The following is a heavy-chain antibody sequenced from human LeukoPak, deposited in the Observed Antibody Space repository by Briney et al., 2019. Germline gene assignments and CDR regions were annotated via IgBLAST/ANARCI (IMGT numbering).Heavy chain of an antibody. V-gene: IGHV3-15*01. CDR2: IKSKTDGGTT. D-gene: IGHD5-12*01. Sequence: GGSLRLSCAASGFTFSNAWMSWVRQAPGKGLEWVGRIKSKTDGGTTDYAAPVKGRFTISRDDSKNTLYLQMNSLKTEDTAVYYCTTGIGRGYSGYEHDYWGQGTLVTVSS. J-gene: IGHJ4*02. CDR1: GFTFSNAW. CDR3: TTGIGRGYSGYEHDY.